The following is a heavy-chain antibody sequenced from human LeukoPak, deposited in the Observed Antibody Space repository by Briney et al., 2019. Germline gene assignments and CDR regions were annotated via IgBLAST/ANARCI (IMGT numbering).Heavy chain of an antibody. J-gene: IGHJ3*02. CDR1: GYTLTELS. V-gene: IGHV1-24*01. CDR3: ARSPALRYCSSTSCPMFAFDI. Sequence: ASVKVSCKVSGYTLTELSMHWVRQAPGKGLEWMGGFDPEDGETIYAQKFQGRVTITTDESTSTAYMDLSSLRSEDTAVYYCARSPALRYCSSTSCPMFAFDIWGQGTMVTVSS. D-gene: IGHD2-2*01. CDR2: FDPEDGET.